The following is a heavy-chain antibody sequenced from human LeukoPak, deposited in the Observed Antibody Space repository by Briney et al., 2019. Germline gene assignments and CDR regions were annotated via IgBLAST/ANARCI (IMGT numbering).Heavy chain of an antibody. Sequence: SETLSLTCIVSGGSISSYYGSWIRQPAGEGLEWIGRIYTSGSTNHNPSLKSPVTMSVATSKTQFSLNLSSVTAANTAVYYCARVGSEGYYYYYMDVWGKGTTVTVSS. CDR2: IYTSGST. J-gene: IGHJ6*03. V-gene: IGHV4-4*07. D-gene: IGHD1-14*01. CDR3: ARVGSEGYYYYYMDV. CDR1: GGSISSYY.